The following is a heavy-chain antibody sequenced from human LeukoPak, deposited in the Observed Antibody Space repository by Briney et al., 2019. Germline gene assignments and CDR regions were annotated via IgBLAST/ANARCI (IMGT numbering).Heavy chain of an antibody. CDR2: ISGSGGDT. Sequence: GGSLRLSCAASGFTFSNYAMSWVRQAPGKRLEWVSGISGSGGDTYYADSVKGRFTISRDNSKNTLYLQMNSLRAEDAAVYYCAKDTAATVPGAFDIWGQGTMVTVSS. V-gene: IGHV3-23*01. J-gene: IGHJ3*02. CDR3: AKDTAATVPGAFDI. D-gene: IGHD2-15*01. CDR1: GFTFSNYA.